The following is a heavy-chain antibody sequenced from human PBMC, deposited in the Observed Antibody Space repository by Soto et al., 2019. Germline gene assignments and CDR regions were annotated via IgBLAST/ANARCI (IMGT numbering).Heavy chain of an antibody. V-gene: IGHV4-59*01. CDR3: ARGGLAARKGRWFDP. CDR2: IHYSGST. J-gene: IGHJ5*02. CDR1: GDSIGSYY. D-gene: IGHD6-6*01. Sequence: SETLSLTCTVSGDSIGSYYWGWIRQPPGKGLEWIGYIHYSGSTNYNPSLKSRVTISVDTPKNQFSLKVNSMTAADTAVYYCARGGLAARKGRWFDPWGQGTLVTVSS.